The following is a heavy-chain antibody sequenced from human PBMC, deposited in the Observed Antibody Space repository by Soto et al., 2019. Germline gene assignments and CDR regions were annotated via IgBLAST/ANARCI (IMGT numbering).Heavy chain of an antibody. CDR3: VRVPKGYYYYYMDV. CDR2: VYPDDSDT. V-gene: IGHV5-51*01. Sequence: GESLKISCQGSGYRFTSFWIAWVLQMPGKGLEWMGIVYPDDSDTRYSPSFQGQVTISADKSINTAYLQWSSLKASDTAIYYCVRVPKGYYYYYMDVWGKGTTVTVSS. CDR1: GYRFTSFW. J-gene: IGHJ6*03.